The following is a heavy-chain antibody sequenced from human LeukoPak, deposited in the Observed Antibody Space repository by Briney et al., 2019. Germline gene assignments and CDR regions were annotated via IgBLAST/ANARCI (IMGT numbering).Heavy chain of an antibody. Sequence: SETLSLTCTVSGGSISNYHWSWIRQPAGKGLEWIGQIHTSGSTNYNPPLKSRVSMSIDTTEDQVSLTIRSVTAADTAFYYCARRDISSGWSFDYWGQGTQVTVSS. V-gene: IGHV4-4*07. D-gene: IGHD6-19*01. CDR3: ARRDISSGWSFDY. CDR1: GGSISNYH. CDR2: IHTSGST. J-gene: IGHJ4*02.